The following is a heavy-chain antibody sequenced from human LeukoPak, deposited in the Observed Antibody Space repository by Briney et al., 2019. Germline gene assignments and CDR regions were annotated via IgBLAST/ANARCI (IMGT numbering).Heavy chain of an antibody. J-gene: IGHJ5*02. V-gene: IGHV1-2*02. CDR3: ARLMTAEVWFDP. Sequence: ASVKVSCKASGCTFTGYCMHWVRQAPGQGLEWMGWINPNSGGTNYAQKFQGRVTMTRDTSISTAYMELSRLRSDDTAVYYCARLMTAEVWFDPWGQGTLVTVSS. CDR2: INPNSGGT. CDR1: GCTFTGYC. D-gene: IGHD2-21*02.